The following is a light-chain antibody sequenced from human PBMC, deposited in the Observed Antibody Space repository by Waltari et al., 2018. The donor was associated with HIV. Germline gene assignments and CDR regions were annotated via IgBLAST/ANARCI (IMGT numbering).Light chain of an antibody. CDR1: SSTIGAGYD. J-gene: IGLJ3*02. CDR2: DSR. Sequence: QSVLTQPLSITGAPGPRGTISCTGSSSTIGAGYDVHWYQQLPGKAPKLLIYDSRDRPSGVRDRFSGSKSGTSASLAITGLQAEDEADYYCQSYDNNLSVWMFGGGTKLTVL. V-gene: IGLV1-40*01. CDR3: QSYDNNLSVWM.